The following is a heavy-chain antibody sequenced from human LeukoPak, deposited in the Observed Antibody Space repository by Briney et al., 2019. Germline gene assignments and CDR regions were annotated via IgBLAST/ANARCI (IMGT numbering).Heavy chain of an antibody. CDR2: INGYNGAT. J-gene: IGHJ4*02. CDR3: ARDSISCHDY. D-gene: IGHD2/OR15-2a*01. Sequence: GASVKVSCKASGYNFATFGVSWVRQAPGQGPEWMGWINGYNGATNYAQRFQARVTMTTDRSTSTAYMVLRSLRSDDTAVYYCARDSISCHDYWGQGTLVTVSS. V-gene: IGHV1-18*01. CDR1: GYNFATFG.